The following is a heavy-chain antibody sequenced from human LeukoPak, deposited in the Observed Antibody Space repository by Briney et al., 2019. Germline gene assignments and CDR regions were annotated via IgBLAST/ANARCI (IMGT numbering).Heavy chain of an antibody. V-gene: IGHV3-33*01. CDR1: GFTFSSYG. D-gene: IGHD3-10*01. CDR2: IWFDGSNK. J-gene: IGHJ6*02. Sequence: PGRSLRLSCAASGFTFSSYGMHWVRQAPGKGLEWVAVIWFDGSNKYYADSVKGRFTISRDNSKNTLYLQMNSLRAEDTAVYYCARDRITMVRGVILCYYGMDVWGQGTTVTVSS. CDR3: ARDRITMVRGVILCYYGMDV.